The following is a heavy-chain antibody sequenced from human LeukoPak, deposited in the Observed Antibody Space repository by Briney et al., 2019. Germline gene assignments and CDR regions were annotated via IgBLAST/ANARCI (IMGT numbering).Heavy chain of an antibody. V-gene: IGHV3-30*18. D-gene: IGHD6-19*01. CDR1: GFTFSSYG. J-gene: IGHJ4*02. Sequence: QPGRSLRLSCAASGFTFSSYGMHWVRQAPGKGLEGVAVISYDGSNKYYADSVKGRFTISRDNSKNTLYLQMNSLRAEDTAVYYCAKDLGSSGRRYYFDYWGQGTLVTVSS. CDR2: ISYDGSNK. CDR3: AKDLGSSGRRYYFDY.